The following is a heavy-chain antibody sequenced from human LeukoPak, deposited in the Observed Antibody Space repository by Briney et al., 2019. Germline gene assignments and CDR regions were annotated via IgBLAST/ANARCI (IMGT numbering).Heavy chain of an antibody. CDR3: ARDTDSSGYYYRYYFDY. J-gene: IGHJ4*02. CDR1: GGTFSSYA. D-gene: IGHD3-22*01. Sequence: SVKVSCKASGGTFSSYAISWVRQAPGQGREWMGGIIPIFGTANYAQKFQGRVTITADESTSTAYMELSSLRSEDTAVYYCARDTDSSGYYYRYYFDYWGQGTLVTVSS. V-gene: IGHV1-69*13. CDR2: IIPIFGTA.